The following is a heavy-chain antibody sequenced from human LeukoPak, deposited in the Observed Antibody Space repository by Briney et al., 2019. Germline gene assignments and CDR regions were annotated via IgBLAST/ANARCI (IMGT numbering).Heavy chain of an antibody. D-gene: IGHD3-22*01. Sequence: GGSLRLSCAASGFTFDDYAMHWVRQAPGKGLEWVSAISGSGGSTYYADSVKGRFTISRDNSKNTLYLQMNSLRAEDTAVYYCAKESGITMIVVVRYFDYWGQGTLVTVSS. CDR1: GFTFDDYA. CDR3: AKESGITMIVVVRYFDY. J-gene: IGHJ4*02. CDR2: ISGSGGST. V-gene: IGHV3-23*01.